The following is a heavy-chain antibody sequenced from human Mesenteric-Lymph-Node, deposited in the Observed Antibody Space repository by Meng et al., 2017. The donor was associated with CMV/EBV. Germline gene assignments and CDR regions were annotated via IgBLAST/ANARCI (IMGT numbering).Heavy chain of an antibody. CDR1: GFTLSSYG. J-gene: IGHJ6*02. Sequence: GESLKISCAASGFTLSSYGMHWVRQPPGKGLEWVSTMSGSGGTTYYADSVKGRFTISRDNSKNTLYLLMNSLRVEDTAIYYCAKHMAPSGTAGYYYYYYGMDVWGQGTTVTVSS. CDR3: AKHMAPSGTAGYYYYYYGMDV. D-gene: IGHD1-1*01. V-gene: IGHV3-23*01. CDR2: MSGSGGTT.